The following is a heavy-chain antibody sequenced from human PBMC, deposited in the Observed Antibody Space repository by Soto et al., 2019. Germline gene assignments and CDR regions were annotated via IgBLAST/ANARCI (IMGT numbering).Heavy chain of an antibody. V-gene: IGHV3-30*18. CDR1: GFTFSSYG. CDR2: ISYDGSNK. CDR3: AKDHAAGTPS. Sequence: GGSLRLSCAASGFTFSSYGMHWVRQAPGKGLEWVAVISYDGSNKYYVDSVKGRFTISRDNSKNTLYLQMNSLRAEDTAVYYCAKDHAAGTPSWGQGTLVTVSS. D-gene: IGHD6-13*01. J-gene: IGHJ4*02.